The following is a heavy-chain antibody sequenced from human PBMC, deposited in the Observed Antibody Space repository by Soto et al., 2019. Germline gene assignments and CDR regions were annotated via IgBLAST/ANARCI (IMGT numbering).Heavy chain of an antibody. J-gene: IGHJ4*02. D-gene: IGHD2-8*01. CDR2: ISGSGSYI. V-gene: IGHV3-21*01. CDR3: ARDLMSGNSIDFDY. CDR1: GFTFRTYS. Sequence: LRLSCAASGFTFRTYSMNWVRQAPGKGLEWVSSISGSGSYIYHADSVKGRFTISRDNAKNSLYLQMNSLRAEDTAIYYCARDLMSGNSIDFDYWGQGTLVTVSS.